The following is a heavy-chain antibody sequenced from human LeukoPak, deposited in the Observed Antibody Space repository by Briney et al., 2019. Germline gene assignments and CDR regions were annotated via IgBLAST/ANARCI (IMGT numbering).Heavy chain of an antibody. Sequence: GGSLRLSCAASGFTFSSYWMGWVRQAPGKGLEWVANIKEDGSAKYYLDSVKGRFTISRDNAKNSLYLQMNSLRAEDTAVYYCERKGTHRATADYWGQGTLVTVSS. V-gene: IGHV3-7*01. D-gene: IGHD1-1*01. CDR3: ERKGTHRATADY. J-gene: IGHJ4*02. CDR2: IKEDGSAK. CDR1: GFTFSSYW.